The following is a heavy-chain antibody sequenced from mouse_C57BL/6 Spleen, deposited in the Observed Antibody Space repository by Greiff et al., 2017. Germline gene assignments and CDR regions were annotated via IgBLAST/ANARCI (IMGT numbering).Heavy chain of an antibody. J-gene: IGHJ2*01. V-gene: IGHV1-9*01. D-gene: IGHD1-1*01. CDR2: ILPGSGST. CDR3: AKRIYYYGSSPWYFDY. Sequence: QVQLQQSGAELMKPGASVKLSCKATGYTFTGYWIEWVKQRPGHGLEWIGEILPGSGSTNYNEKFKGKATFTADTSSNTAYMQLSSLTTEDSAIYYCAKRIYYYGSSPWYFDYWGQGTTLTVSS. CDR1: GYTFTGYW.